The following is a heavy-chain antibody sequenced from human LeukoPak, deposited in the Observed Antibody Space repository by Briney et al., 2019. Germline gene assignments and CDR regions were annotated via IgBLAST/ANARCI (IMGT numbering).Heavy chain of an antibody. CDR2: IKGDGSST. CDR3: VSGMVGGTNY. J-gene: IGHJ4*02. Sequence: GESLKISCKGSGYSFTSYWMHWVRQAPGKGLVWVSRIKGDGSSTNYADSVKGRFTISRDNAKNTWYLQMNSLRAEDTAVYYCVSGMVGGTNYWGQGTLVTVSS. D-gene: IGHD1-26*01. CDR1: GYSFTSYW. V-gene: IGHV3-74*01.